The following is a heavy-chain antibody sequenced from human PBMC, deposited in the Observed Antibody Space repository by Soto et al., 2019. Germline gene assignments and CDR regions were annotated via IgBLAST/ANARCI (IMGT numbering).Heavy chain of an antibody. V-gene: IGHV3-30-3*01. CDR3: TTKTEYYYDSSGPGGDAFDI. J-gene: IGHJ3*02. D-gene: IGHD3-22*01. Sequence: GGSLILSCAASGFTFSSYAMHWVRHAPGKGLWLVAVISYDGSNKYYADSVKGRFTISRDDSKNTLYLQMNSLKTEDTAVYYCTTKTEYYYDSSGPGGDAFDIWGQGTMVTVSS. CDR2: ISYDGSNK. CDR1: GFTFSSYA.